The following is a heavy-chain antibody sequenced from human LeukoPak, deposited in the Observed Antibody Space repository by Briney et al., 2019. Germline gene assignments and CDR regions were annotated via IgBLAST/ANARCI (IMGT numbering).Heavy chain of an antibody. Sequence: PGGSLRLSCAASGFTFSSYSMNWVRQAPGKGLEWVSSISSSSSYIYYADSVKGRFTISRDNAKNSLYLQMNSLRAEDTAVYYCAREVGESLDYYYYGMDVWGKGTTVTGSS. CDR2: ISSSSSYI. D-gene: IGHD3-10*01. V-gene: IGHV3-21*01. CDR3: AREVGESLDYYYYGMDV. CDR1: GFTFSSYS. J-gene: IGHJ6*04.